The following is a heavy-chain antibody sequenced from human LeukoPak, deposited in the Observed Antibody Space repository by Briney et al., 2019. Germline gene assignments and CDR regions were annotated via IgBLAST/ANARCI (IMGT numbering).Heavy chain of an antibody. CDR3: AKGVLTYYYDSSGSPDWYFDL. J-gene: IGHJ2*01. V-gene: IGHV3-20*04. Sequence: GGSLRLSCAASGFTFDDYGMSWVRQAPGKGLEWVSGINWNGGSTGYADSVKGRFTISRDNAKNTLYLQMNSLRAEDTAVYYCAKGVLTYYYDSSGSPDWYFDLWGRGTLVTVSS. CDR2: INWNGGST. CDR1: GFTFDDYG. D-gene: IGHD3-22*01.